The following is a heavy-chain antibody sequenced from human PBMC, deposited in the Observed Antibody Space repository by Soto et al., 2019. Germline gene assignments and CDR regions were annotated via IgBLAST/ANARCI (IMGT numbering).Heavy chain of an antibody. V-gene: IGHV3-21*01. CDR3: ARGPSSDY. J-gene: IGHJ4*02. Sequence: GGSLRLSCTASGFTFDDYAMHWVRQAPGKGLEWVSSISSSSSYIYYADSVKGRFTISRDNAKNSLYLQMNSLRAEDTAVYYCARGPSSDYWGQGTLVTVSS. CDR1: GFTFDDYA. CDR2: ISSSSSYI.